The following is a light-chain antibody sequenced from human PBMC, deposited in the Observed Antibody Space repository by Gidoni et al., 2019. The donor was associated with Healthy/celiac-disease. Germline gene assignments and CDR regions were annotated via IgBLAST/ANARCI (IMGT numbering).Light chain of an antibody. J-gene: IGKJ1*01. Sequence: DIQMTQSPSTLSASVGDRVTITCRASQSISSWLAWYQQKPGKAPKLLSYKASSLESGVPSRFSGSGSGTEFTLTISSLQPDDFATYYCQQYNSYSQTFXHXTKVEIK. CDR3: QQYNSYSQT. V-gene: IGKV1-5*03. CDR2: KAS. CDR1: QSISSW.